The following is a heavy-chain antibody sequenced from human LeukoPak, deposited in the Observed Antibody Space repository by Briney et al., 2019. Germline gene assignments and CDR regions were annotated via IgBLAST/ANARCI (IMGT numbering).Heavy chain of an antibody. CDR3: ARENYDILTGSNWFDP. V-gene: IGHV4-34*01. Sequence: SETLSLTCAVYGGSFSGYYWSWIRQPPGKGLEWIGEINHSGSTNYNPSLKSRVTISVDTSKNQFSLKLSSVTAADTAVYYCARENYDILTGSNWFDPWGQGTLVTVSS. CDR2: INHSGST. CDR1: GGSFSGYY. D-gene: IGHD3-9*01. J-gene: IGHJ5*02.